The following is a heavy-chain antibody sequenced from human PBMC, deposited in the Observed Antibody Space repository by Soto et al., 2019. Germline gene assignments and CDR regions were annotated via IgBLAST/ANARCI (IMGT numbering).Heavy chain of an antibody. J-gene: IGHJ6*02. CDR1: GYTFTRSG. CDR3: ARDRPTSSIRARDYYYAMDV. CDR2: ISTYNGDT. D-gene: IGHD6-6*01. V-gene: IGHV1-18*01. Sequence: ASVKVSCKASGYTFTRSGISWVRQAPGQGLEWMGWISTYNGDTNYAQTFQGRVTMTTDTSTSTVHMEVRSLRSDDTAVYYCARDRPTSSIRARDYYYAMDVWGQGTTVTVSS.